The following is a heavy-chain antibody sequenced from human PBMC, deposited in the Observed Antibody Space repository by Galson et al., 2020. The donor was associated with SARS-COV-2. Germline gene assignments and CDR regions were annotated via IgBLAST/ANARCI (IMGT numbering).Heavy chain of an antibody. CDR2: NTYDGTKR. D-gene: IGHD3-3*01. CDR1: QLTFSSSA. J-gene: IGHJ5*02. V-gene: IGHV3-30*04. CDR3: ARETDDYTSIWYDH. Sequence: RLSCKAYQLTFSSSAIHRLRQDPGKGLERVAHNTYDGTKRYNLDSVKGRFTISGDNSKNKLYLQMDSLTTEDTVVYYCARETDDYTSIWYDHWGQGTLVTVSS.